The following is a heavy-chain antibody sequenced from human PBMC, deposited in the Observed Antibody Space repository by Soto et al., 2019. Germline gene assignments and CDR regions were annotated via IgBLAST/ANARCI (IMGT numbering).Heavy chain of an antibody. CDR3: AKDGELLPTGDFDY. CDR2: IRGSGGST. Sequence: EVQLLESGGGLVQPGGSLRLSCAASGFTFSSYAMSWVRQAPGKGLEWVSGIRGSGGSTHYADSVKGRFTIARDNSKNTRYLQMNSLRAEDTAVYYCAKDGELLPTGDFDYWGQGTLVTVSS. CDR1: GFTFSSYA. D-gene: IGHD1-26*01. J-gene: IGHJ4*02. V-gene: IGHV3-23*01.